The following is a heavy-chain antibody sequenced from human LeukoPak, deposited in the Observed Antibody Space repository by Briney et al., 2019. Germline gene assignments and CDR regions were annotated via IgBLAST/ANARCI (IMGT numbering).Heavy chain of an antibody. Sequence: GGSLRLSCAASGFTFSDYYMSWIRQAPGKGLEWVSYISSSGSTIYYADSVKGRFTISRDNAKNSLYLQMNSLRAEDTAVYYCARAAPAYCGGDCPYPPPHFDYWGQGTLVTVPS. CDR2: ISSSGSTI. V-gene: IGHV3-11*04. D-gene: IGHD2-21*02. J-gene: IGHJ4*02. CDR3: ARAAPAYCGGDCPYPPPHFDY. CDR1: GFTFSDYY.